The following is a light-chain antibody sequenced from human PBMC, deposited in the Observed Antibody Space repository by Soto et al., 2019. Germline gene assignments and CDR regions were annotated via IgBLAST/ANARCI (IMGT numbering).Light chain of an antibody. CDR3: QQYGGSSWT. V-gene: IGKV3-20*01. CDR1: QSVSSSY. J-gene: IGKJ1*01. Sequence: EIVLTQSAGTLSLSPGERSTLSCRSSQSVSSSYLAWYHQKPGQAPRLLIFGASSRATGISDRFSGSGSGTDFTLTISRLEPEDFAVYYCQQYGGSSWTSAQGTKV. CDR2: GAS.